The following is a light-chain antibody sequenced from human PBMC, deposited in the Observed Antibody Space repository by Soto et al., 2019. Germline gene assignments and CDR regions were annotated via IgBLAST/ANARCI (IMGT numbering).Light chain of an antibody. CDR3: QQYTGPPTT. CDR2: GAS. J-gene: IGKJ5*01. V-gene: IGKV3-15*01. CDR1: QAVSSN. Sequence: EIVMTQSPATLSVSPGEGATLSCRASQAVSSNLAWYQEKPGQAPRLLIYGASTRATGFPARFSGSGSGTDFTLTITRLEPEDSAVYFCQQYTGPPTTFGQGTRLEIK.